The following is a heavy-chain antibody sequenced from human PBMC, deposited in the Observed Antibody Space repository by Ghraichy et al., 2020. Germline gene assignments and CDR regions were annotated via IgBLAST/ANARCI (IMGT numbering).Heavy chain of an antibody. J-gene: IGHJ4*02. V-gene: IGHV3-53*01. Sequence: GESLNISCAAYGFTVNSHYMSWVRQAPGKGLEWVSVIYTLGSTYYADSVKGRFTISRDTSKNTLYLQINSLRAEDTAIYYCAMHAGYNYGPFDYWGQGALVTVPS. D-gene: IGHD5-18*01. CDR2: IYTLGST. CDR3: AMHAGYNYGPFDY. CDR1: GFTVNSHY.